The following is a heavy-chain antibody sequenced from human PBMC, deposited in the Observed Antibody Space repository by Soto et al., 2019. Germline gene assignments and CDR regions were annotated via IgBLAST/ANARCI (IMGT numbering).Heavy chain of an antibody. Sequence: QVQLQESGPGLVKPSGTLSLTCAVSGGSISSSNWWSWVRQPPGKGLEWIGEIYHSGSTNYNPSLKXRXTXSXHKSKNQFSLKLRSVTAADTALYYCARVSGNDAFDIWGQGTMVTVSS. J-gene: IGHJ3*02. CDR2: IYHSGST. D-gene: IGHD3-22*01. V-gene: IGHV4-4*02. CDR3: ARVSGNDAFDI. CDR1: GGSISSSNW.